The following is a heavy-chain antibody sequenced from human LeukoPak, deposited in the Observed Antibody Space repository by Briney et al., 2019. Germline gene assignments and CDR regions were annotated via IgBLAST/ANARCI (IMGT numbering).Heavy chain of an antibody. CDR1: GFTFSSYG. Sequence: GGTLRLSCAASGFTFSSYGMSWVRQAPGKGLEWVSRINSDGSSTSYADSVKGRFTISRDNAKNTLYLQMNNLRAEDTAIYYCATDSYVSGSYYRLFYWGQGTLVTVSS. CDR3: ATDSYVSGSYYRLFY. CDR2: INSDGSST. J-gene: IGHJ4*02. V-gene: IGHV3-74*01. D-gene: IGHD3-10*01.